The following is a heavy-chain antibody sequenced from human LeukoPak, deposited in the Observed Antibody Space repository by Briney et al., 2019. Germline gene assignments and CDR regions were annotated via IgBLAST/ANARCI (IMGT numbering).Heavy chain of an antibody. CDR1: GFTFSSYG. Sequence: AGGSLRLSCAASGFTFSSYGMHWVRQAPGKGLEWVAVIWYDGSNKYYADSVKGRFTISRDNSKNTLYLQMNSLRAEDTAVYYCARGGSDPYCSSTSCYNHYLDYWGQGTLVTVSS. J-gene: IGHJ4*02. V-gene: IGHV3-33*01. CDR3: ARGGSDPYCSSTSCYNHYLDY. D-gene: IGHD2-2*02. CDR2: IWYDGSNK.